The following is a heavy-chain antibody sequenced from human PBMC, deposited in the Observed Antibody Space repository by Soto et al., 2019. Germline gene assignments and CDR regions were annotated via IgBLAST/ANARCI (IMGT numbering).Heavy chain of an antibody. CDR1: GGSISSGGYY. V-gene: IGHV4-31*03. CDR3: ARVWFVVVPAAMKGRKGYYYGMDV. Sequence: SETLSLTCTVSGGSISSGGYYWSWIRQHPGKGLEWIGYIYYSGSTYYNPSLKSRVTISVDTSKNQFSLKLSSVTAADTAVYYCARVWFVVVPAAMKGRKGYYYGMDVWGQGTRVTVSS. J-gene: IGHJ6*02. D-gene: IGHD2-2*01. CDR2: IYYSGST.